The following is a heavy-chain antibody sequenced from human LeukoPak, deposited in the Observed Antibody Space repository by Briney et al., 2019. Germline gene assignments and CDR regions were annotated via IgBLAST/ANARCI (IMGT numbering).Heavy chain of an antibody. D-gene: IGHD3-9*01. J-gene: IGHJ5*02. CDR2: IFYSGTT. CDR3: ARGRLTTGGWFDP. Sequence: SETLSLTCTVSGGSISSRSYYWGWIRQPPGKGLEWIGSIFYSGTTYYNPSLKSRVTISVATSKNQFSLKLTSVTAADTAVYYCARGRLTTGGWFDPWGQGTLVTVSS. V-gene: IGHV4-39*07. CDR1: GGSISSRSYY.